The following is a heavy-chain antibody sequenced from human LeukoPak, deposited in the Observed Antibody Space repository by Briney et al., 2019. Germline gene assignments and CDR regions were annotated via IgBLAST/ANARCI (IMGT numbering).Heavy chain of an antibody. CDR2: ISSSSSYI. J-gene: IGHJ5*02. D-gene: IGHD2-8*01. CDR1: GFTFSSYS. CDR3: ARGTDGGSWRTSRFDP. Sequence: GGSLRLSCAASGFTFSSYSMNWVRQAPGKGLEWVSSISSSSSYIYYADSVKGRFTISRDNAKNSLYLQMNSLRAEDTAVYYCARGTDGGSWRTSRFDPWGQGTLVTVSS. V-gene: IGHV3-21*01.